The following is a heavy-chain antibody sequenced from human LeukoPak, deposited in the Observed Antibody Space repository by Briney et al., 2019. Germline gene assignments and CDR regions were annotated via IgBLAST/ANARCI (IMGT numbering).Heavy chain of an antibody. CDR2: IIAIFGTT. CDR1: GGTFSRNA. Sequence: GSSVKVSCKASGGTFSRNAITWVRQAPGQGLEWMRGIIAIFGTTNYAQKFQDRVTLTAEQSTSTDYMELRSLKAEDTAVYYCVRDEPDCAFGFVPWGQGTLVSVSS. D-gene: IGHD2-21*02. V-gene: IGHV1-69*01. CDR3: VRDEPDCAFGFVP. J-gene: IGHJ5*02.